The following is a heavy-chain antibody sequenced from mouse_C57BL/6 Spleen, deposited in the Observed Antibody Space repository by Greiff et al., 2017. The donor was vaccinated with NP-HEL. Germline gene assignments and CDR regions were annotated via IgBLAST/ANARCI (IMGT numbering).Heavy chain of an antibody. Sequence: EVQLQESGPGLVKPSQSLSLTCSVTGYSITSGYYWNWIRQFPGNKLEWMGYISYDGSNNYNPSLKNRISITRDTSKNQFFLKLNSVTTEDTATYYCARDDGLRRGFDYWGQGTTLTVSS. CDR1: GYSITSGYY. J-gene: IGHJ2*01. D-gene: IGHD2-4*01. CDR3: ARDDGLRRGFDY. CDR2: ISYDGSN. V-gene: IGHV3-6*01.